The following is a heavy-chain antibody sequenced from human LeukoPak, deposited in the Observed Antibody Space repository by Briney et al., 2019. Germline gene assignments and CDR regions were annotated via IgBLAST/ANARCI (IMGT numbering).Heavy chain of an antibody. Sequence: SVKVSCKASGYTFTSYYMHWVRQAPGQGLEWMGGIIPIFGTANYAQKFQGRVTITTDESTSTAYMELSSLGSEDTAVYYCARDHQSLTVPTTRFWFDPWGQGTLVTVSS. J-gene: IGHJ5*02. CDR3: ARDHQSLTVPTTRFWFDP. CDR2: IIPIFGTA. CDR1: GYTFTSYY. V-gene: IGHV1-69*05. D-gene: IGHD4-17*01.